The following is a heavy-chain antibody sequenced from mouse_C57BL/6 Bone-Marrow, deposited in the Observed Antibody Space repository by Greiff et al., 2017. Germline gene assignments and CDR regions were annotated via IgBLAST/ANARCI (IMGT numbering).Heavy chain of an antibody. CDR2: IYPGNSDT. J-gene: IGHJ1*03. CDR1: GYTFTSYW. Sequence: VQLQQSGTVLARPGASVKMSCKTSGYTFTSYWMHWVKQRPGQGLEWIGAIYPGNSDTSYNQKFKGKAKLTAVTSASTAYMELSSLTTEDSAVYYVTKVISDGYFDVWGTGNTATVSS. CDR3: TKVISDGYFDV. D-gene: IGHD2-13*01. V-gene: IGHV1-5*01.